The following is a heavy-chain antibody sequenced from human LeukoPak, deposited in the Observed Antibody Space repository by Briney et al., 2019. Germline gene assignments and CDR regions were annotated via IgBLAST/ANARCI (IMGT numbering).Heavy chain of an antibody. CDR2: IYPGDSDT. J-gene: IGHJ4*02. CDR3: TRQASYGYTEFDY. V-gene: IGHV5-51*01. CDR1: GYNFISYW. D-gene: IGHD5-24*01. Sequence: GESLKISCKVSGYNFISYWIAWVRPMPGKGLEWMGIIYPGDSDTRYSPSFQGQVTISGDKSISTAYLQWSNLKASDSAIYYCTRQASYGYTEFDYWGQGTLVTVSS.